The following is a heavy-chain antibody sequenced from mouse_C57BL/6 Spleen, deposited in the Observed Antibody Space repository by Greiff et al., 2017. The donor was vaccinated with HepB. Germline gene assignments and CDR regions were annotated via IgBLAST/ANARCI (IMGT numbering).Heavy chain of an antibody. CDR1: GYAFSSYW. CDR2: IYPGDGDT. D-gene: IGHD2-5*01. CDR3: ARSSNYPFDY. J-gene: IGHJ2*01. Sequence: VQGVESGAELVKPGASVKISCKASGYAFSSYWMNWVKQRPGKGLEWIGQIYPGDGDTNYNGKFKGKATLTADKSSSTAYMQLSSLTSEDSAVYFCARSSNYPFDYWGQGTTLTVSS. V-gene: IGHV1-80*01.